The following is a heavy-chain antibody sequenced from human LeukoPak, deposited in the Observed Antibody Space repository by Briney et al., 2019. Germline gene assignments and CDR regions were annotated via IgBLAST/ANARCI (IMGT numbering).Heavy chain of an antibody. CDR1: GFTFSSYS. CDR3: ARSIAVAGTLTGGY. D-gene: IGHD6-19*01. Sequence: GGSLRLSCAASGFTFSSYSMNWVRQAPGKGLEWVSSISSSSSYIYYADSVKGRFTISRDNAKNSLYLQMNSLRAEDTAVYYFARSIAVAGTLTGGYWGQGTLVTVSS. V-gene: IGHV3-21*01. J-gene: IGHJ4*02. CDR2: ISSSSSYI.